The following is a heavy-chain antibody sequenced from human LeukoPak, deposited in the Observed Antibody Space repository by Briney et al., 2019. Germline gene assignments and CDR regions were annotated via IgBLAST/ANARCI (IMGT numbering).Heavy chain of an antibody. CDR1: GGSISSSSYC. D-gene: IGHD5-18*01. CDR2: IYYSGST. V-gene: IGHV4-39*07. CDR3: AREKRGYRDY. J-gene: IGHJ4*02. Sequence: PSETLSLTCTIAGGSISSSSYCWGWIRQPPEKGLEWIGSIYYSGSTYYNPSLKSRVTISVDTSKNQFSLQLNSVTPEDTAVYYCAREKRGYRDYWGQGTLVTVSS.